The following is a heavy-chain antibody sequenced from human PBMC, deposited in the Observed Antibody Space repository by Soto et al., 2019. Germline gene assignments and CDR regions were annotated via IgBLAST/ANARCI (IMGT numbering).Heavy chain of an antibody. V-gene: IGHV4-39*07. CDR2: IYYSGNS. CDR1: GGSTSSDSY. CDR3: AREGGESSDGLYYFDS. Sequence: PSETLSLTCTVSGGSTSSDSYGGWIRQPPGKGLGGSGHIYYSGNSDYNSSLKGRLAISIDTSKNQFSLKLSSVTAADTAVYFCAREGGESSDGLYYFDSWGQGSLVTVS. J-gene: IGHJ4*02. D-gene: IGHD3-16*01.